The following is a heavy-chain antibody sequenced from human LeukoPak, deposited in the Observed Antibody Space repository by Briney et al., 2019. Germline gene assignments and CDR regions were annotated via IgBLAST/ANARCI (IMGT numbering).Heavy chain of an antibody. CDR2: IKEDGSEK. V-gene: IGHV3-7*05. J-gene: IGHJ4*02. Sequence: GGSPRLSCAASGFSFSNYGMSWVRQAPGRGLEWVANIKEDGSEKNYVDSVKGRFTISRDNDKNLMYLQMNSLRAEDTAMYYCARGGRPDYWGQGILVTVSS. CDR3: ARGGRPDY. CDR1: GFSFSNYG. D-gene: IGHD6-6*01.